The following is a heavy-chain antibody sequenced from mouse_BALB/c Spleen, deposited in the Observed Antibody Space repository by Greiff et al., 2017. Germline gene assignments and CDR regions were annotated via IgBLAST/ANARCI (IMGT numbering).Heavy chain of an antibody. Sequence: EVKVEESGPGLVKPSQSLSLTCTVTGYSITSDYAWNWIRQFPGNKLEWMGYISYSGSTSYNPSLKSRISITRDTSKNQFFLQLNSVTTEDTATYYCARDDYDDAMDYWGQGTSVTVSS. CDR3: ARDDYDDAMDY. CDR2: ISYSGST. D-gene: IGHD2-4*01. J-gene: IGHJ4*01. V-gene: IGHV3-2*02. CDR1: GYSITSDYA.